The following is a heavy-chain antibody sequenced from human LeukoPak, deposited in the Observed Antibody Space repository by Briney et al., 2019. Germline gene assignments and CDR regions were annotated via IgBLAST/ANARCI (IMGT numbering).Heavy chain of an antibody. V-gene: IGHV4-34*01. CDR2: INHSGST. CDR1: GGSFSGYY. CDR3: ARESRDYYDSSGYQNYFDY. J-gene: IGHJ4*02. Sequence: SETLSLTCAVYGGSFSGYYWSWIRQPPGKGLEWIGEINHSGSTNYNPSLKSRVTISVDTSKNQFSLKLSSVTAADTAVYYCARESRDYYDSSGYQNYFDYWGQGTLVTVSS. D-gene: IGHD3-22*01.